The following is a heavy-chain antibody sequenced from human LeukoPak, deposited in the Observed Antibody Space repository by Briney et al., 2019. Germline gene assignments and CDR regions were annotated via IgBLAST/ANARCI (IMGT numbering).Heavy chain of an antibody. D-gene: IGHD2-15*01. Sequence: GESLRLSCKGSGYTFTSYWMGWVRQMPGKGLEWMGLIYPGDSDTKYSPSFQGQLTISAHKSISTPYLQWSSLRASDTAMYYCARHPTSLLGYYYGMDVWGQGTPVTVSS. CDR1: GYTFTSYW. V-gene: IGHV5-51*01. CDR2: IYPGDSDT. J-gene: IGHJ6*02. CDR3: ARHPTSLLGYYYGMDV.